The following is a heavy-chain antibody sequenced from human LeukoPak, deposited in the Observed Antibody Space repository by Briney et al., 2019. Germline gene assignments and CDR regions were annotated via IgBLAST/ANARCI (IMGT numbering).Heavy chain of an antibody. CDR1: GFTFSNSV. CDR3: AKGEGMSPKYYYDSSGYYYYFDY. V-gene: IGHV3-23*01. Sequence: PGGSLRLSCAASGFTFSNSVMSWVRQAPGKGLEWVSAISGSGGSTYYADSVKGRFTISRDNSKNTLYLQMNSLRAEDTAVYYCAKGEGMSPKYYYDSSGYYYYFDYWGQGTLVTVSS. D-gene: IGHD3-22*01. J-gene: IGHJ4*02. CDR2: ISGSGGST.